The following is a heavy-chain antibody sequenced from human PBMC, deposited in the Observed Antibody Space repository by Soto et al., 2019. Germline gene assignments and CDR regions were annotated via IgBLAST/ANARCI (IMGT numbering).Heavy chain of an antibody. D-gene: IGHD6-6*01. J-gene: IGHJ4*02. CDR3: ARLRLIEYSSSVY. V-gene: IGHV5-51*01. Sequence: GPRKIFCRGSAYSFTGYSIGSVRQMPGKGREWMGIIYPGDSDTRYSPSFQGQVTISADKSISTAYLQWSSLKASDTAMYYCARLRLIEYSSSVYWGQGTLVTVS. CDR2: IYPGDSDT. CDR1: AYSFTGYS.